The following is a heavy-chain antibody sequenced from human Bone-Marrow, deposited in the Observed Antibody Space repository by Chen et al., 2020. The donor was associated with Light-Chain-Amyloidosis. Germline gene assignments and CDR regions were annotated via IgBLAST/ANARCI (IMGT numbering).Heavy chain of an antibody. J-gene: IGHJ4*02. CDR1: GFSVRSNY. D-gene: IGHD2-2*01. Sequence: EVQLMETGGGMIQPGGSLRLSCAVSGFSVRSNYMGWVRQAPGKGLEWVSLLQTGVTTYYTDSVKGRFTESRDNSKNTLYLQMNSLRAEDTAVYYGARYVLCSSSNTCNDYWGQGTLVTVSS. V-gene: IGHV3-53*02. CDR3: ARYVLCSSSNTCNDY. CDR2: LQTGVTT.